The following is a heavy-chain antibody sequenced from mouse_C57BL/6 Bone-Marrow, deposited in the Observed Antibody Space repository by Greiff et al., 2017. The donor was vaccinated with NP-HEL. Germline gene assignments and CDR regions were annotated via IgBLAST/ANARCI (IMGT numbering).Heavy chain of an antibody. Sequence: EVMLVESGGGLVQSGRSLRLSCATSGFTFSDFYMEWVRQAPGKGLEWIAASRNKANDYTTEYSASVKGRFIVSRDTSQSILYLQMNALRAEDTAIYYCARDAESPHWYFDVWGTGTTVTVSS. J-gene: IGHJ1*03. CDR3: ARDAESPHWYFDV. CDR1: GFTFSDFY. V-gene: IGHV7-1*01. CDR2: SRNKANDYTT.